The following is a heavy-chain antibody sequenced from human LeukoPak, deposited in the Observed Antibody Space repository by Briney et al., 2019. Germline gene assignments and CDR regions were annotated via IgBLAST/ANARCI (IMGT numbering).Heavy chain of an antibody. CDR3: ASGASSGWYYFDY. CDR1: GFTFSSYG. D-gene: IGHD6-19*01. V-gene: IGHV3-30*03. CDR2: ISSDGSNQ. Sequence: GSSLRLSCAASGFTFSSYGMHWVRQAPGKGLEWVAVISSDGSNQDCGDSVKGRLTISRDNSKNTLYLQMNSLGPDDTAVYYCASGASSGWYYFDYWGQGTLVTVSS. J-gene: IGHJ4*02.